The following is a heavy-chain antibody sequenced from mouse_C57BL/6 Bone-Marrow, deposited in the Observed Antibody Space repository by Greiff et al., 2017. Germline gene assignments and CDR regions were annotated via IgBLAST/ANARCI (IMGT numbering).Heavy chain of an antibody. Sequence: EVKVVESGGGLVKPGGSLKLSCAASGFTFSSYAMSWVRQTPEKRLEWVATISDGGSYTYYPDNVKGRFTISRDNAKNNLYLQMSHLKSEDTAMYYCARERDLFLWAFDYWGQGTTLTVSS. CDR1: GFTFSSYA. D-gene: IGHD1-1*02. CDR2: ISDGGSYT. J-gene: IGHJ2*01. CDR3: ARERDLFLWAFDY. V-gene: IGHV5-4*01.